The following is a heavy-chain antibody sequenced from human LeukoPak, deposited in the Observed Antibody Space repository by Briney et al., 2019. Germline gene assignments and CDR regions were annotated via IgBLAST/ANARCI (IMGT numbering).Heavy chain of an antibody. CDR1: GVSISSSRW. D-gene: IGHD1-7*01. V-gene: IGHV4-4*02. CDR2: IFHSSGGT. Sequence: SETLSLTCDVSGVSISSSRWWSWVRQPPGKGLEWIGEIFHSSGGTNYNPSLKSRVTISVDKSKDQFSLMLTSVTAADTAVYYCARGPSSYYYYGMDVWGQGTTVTVSS. J-gene: IGHJ6*02. CDR3: ARGPSSYYYYGMDV.